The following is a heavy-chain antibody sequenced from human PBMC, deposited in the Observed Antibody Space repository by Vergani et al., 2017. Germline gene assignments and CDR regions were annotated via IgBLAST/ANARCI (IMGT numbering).Heavy chain of an antibody. Sequence: QVQLVQSGAEVKKPGSSVKVSCKASGGTFSSYTISWVRQAPGQGLEWMGRIIPILGIANYAQKFQGRVTITADKSTSTAYMELRSLRSEDTAVYYCAKLKRWLVLPDYWGQGTLVTVSS. CDR2: IIPILGIA. V-gene: IGHV1-69*02. D-gene: IGHD6-19*01. CDR1: GGTFSSYT. J-gene: IGHJ4*02. CDR3: AKLKRWLVLPDY.